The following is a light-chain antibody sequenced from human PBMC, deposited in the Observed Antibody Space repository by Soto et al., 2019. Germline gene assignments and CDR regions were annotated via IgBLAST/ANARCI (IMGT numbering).Light chain of an antibody. CDR2: DAS. CDR3: QQYNNWLIT. J-gene: IGKJ5*01. V-gene: IGKV1-5*01. CDR1: QTISSW. Sequence: DIQMTQSPSTLSGSVGDRVTITCRASQTISSWLAWYQQKPGKAPKLLIYDASSLESGVPSRFSGSGSGTEFTLTISSLQSEDFAVYYCQQYNNWLITFGQGTRLEIK.